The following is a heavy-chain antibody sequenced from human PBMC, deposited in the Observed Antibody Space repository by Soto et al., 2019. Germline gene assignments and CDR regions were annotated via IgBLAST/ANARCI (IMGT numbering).Heavy chain of an antibody. V-gene: IGHV4-39*01. CDR2: IYYSGST. D-gene: IGHD3-9*01. J-gene: IGHJ5*02. CDR1: GGSISSSSYY. Sequence: SETLSLTCTVSGGSISSSSYYWGWIRQPPGKGLEWIGSIYYSGSTYYNPSLKSRVTISVDTSKNRFSLKLSSVTAADTAVYYCARHAPMNLTGYYSGWFDPWGQGTLVTVSS. CDR3: ARHAPMNLTGYYSGWFDP.